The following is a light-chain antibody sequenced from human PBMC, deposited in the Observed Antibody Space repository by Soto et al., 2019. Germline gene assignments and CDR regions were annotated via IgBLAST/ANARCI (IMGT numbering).Light chain of an antibody. J-gene: IGLJ2*01. V-gene: IGLV2-14*01. CDR2: EVT. CDR3: SSFTTSSTVV. CDR1: SSDIGGYKY. Sequence: QSALTQPASVSGSPGQSITISCTGTSSDIGGYKYVSWYQQHPGKAPKLMIHEVTNRPSGVSNRFSGSKSGNTASLTISGLQAEDEADYHCSSFTTSSTVVFGGGTKLTVL.